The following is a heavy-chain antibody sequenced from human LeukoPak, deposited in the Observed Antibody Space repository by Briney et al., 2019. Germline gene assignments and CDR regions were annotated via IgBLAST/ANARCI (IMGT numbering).Heavy chain of an antibody. D-gene: IGHD6-19*01. CDR2: ISAYNGNT. Sequence: VASVKVSCKASGYTFTRYGISWVRQAPGQGLEWMGWISAYNGNTNYAQKLQGRVTMTTDTSTNTAYMELRSLRSDDTAVYYCARASSGWFDYWGQGTLVTVSS. V-gene: IGHV1-18*01. CDR3: ARASSGWFDY. J-gene: IGHJ5*01. CDR1: GYTFTRYG.